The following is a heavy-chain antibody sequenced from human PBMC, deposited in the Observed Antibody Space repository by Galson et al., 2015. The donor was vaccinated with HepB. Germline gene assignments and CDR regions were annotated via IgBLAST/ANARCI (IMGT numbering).Heavy chain of an antibody. CDR3: AREWKVYEMWYYFGMDV. J-gene: IGHJ6*02. CDR2: IYYSGNT. V-gene: IGHV4-31*03. CDR1: GGAISSGTYY. D-gene: IGHD2-8*01. Sequence: TLSLTCTVSGGAISSGTYYWSWIRQHPGKGLEWIGYIYYSGNTYYSPSLKSRVSILVDTSKNQFSLRLRSVTATDTAVYYCAREWKVYEMWYYFGMDVWGQGITVTVSS.